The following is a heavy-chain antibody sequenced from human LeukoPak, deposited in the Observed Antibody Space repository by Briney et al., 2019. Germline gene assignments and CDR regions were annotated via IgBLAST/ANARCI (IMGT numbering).Heavy chain of an antibody. Sequence: GGSLRLSCTASGFTFGDYAMSWFRQAPGKGLEWVGFIRSKAYGGTTEYAASVKGRFTISRDDSKSIAYLQMNSLKTEDTAVYYCTTGGEVVITNFDYWGQGTLVTVSS. CDR2: IRSKAYGGTT. D-gene: IGHD3-22*01. CDR3: TTGGEVVITNFDY. V-gene: IGHV3-49*03. CDR1: GFTFGDYA. J-gene: IGHJ4*02.